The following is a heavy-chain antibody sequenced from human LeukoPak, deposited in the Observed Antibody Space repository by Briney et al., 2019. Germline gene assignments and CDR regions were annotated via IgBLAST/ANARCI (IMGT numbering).Heavy chain of an antibody. CDR2: IYYSGST. D-gene: IGHD1-1*01. CDR3: ARDGYGNWFDP. J-gene: IGHJ5*02. CDR1: GGSISSGGYY. Sequence: PSETLSLTCTVSGGSISSGGYYWSWIRQHPGEGLEWIGYIYYSGSTYYNPSLKSRVTISVDTSKNQFSLKLSSVTAADTAVYYCARDGYGNWFDPWGQGTLVTVSS. V-gene: IGHV4-31*03.